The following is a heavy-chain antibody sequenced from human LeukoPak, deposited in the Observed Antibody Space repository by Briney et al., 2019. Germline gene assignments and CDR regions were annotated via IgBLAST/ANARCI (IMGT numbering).Heavy chain of an antibody. V-gene: IGHV1-8*01. CDR2: MNPNSSNT. CDR3: ARGVRDSSGREYFQH. J-gene: IGHJ1*01. CDR1: GYTFTSHD. Sequence: ASVKVSCKASGYTFTSHDINWVRQATGQGLEWMGWMNPNSSNTGYAQKFQGRVTMTRNTSISTAYMELSSLRSEDTAMYYCARGVRDSSGREYFQHWGQGTLVTVSS. D-gene: IGHD3-22*01.